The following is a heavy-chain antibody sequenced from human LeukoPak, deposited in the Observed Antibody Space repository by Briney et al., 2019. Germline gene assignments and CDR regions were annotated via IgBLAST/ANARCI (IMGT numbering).Heavy chain of an antibody. CDR1: GFTFSSYG. V-gene: IGHV3-23*01. CDR3: ARDLVERVTTPDY. CDR2: ISGSGGST. Sequence: PGGSLRLSCAASGFTFSSYGMSWVRQAPGKGLEWVSAISGSGGSTYYADSVKGRFTISRDNSKNTLYLQMNSLRAEDTAVYYCARDLVERVTTPDYWGQGTLVTVSS. D-gene: IGHD2-8*02. J-gene: IGHJ4*02.